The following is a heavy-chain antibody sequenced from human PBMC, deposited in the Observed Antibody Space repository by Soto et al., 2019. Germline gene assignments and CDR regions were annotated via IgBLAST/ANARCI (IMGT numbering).Heavy chain of an antibody. V-gene: IGHV4-39*01. CDR1: GGSISSSSCY. CDR2: IYYSGST. Sequence: PSETLSLTCTVSGGSISSSSCYWGWIRQPPGKGLEWIGSIYYSGSTYYNPSLKSRVTISVDTSKNQFSLMLSSVTAADTAVYYCARRLGVRVTTIDYRGQGTLGSVS. CDR3: ARRLGVRVTTIDY. D-gene: IGHD4-17*01. J-gene: IGHJ4*02.